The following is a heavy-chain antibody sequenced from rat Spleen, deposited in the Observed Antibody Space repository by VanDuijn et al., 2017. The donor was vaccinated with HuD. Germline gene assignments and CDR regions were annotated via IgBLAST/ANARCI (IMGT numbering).Heavy chain of an antibody. Sequence: EVQLVESGGGLVQPGRSMKLSCAASGFTFSHYDMAWVRQAQKKGLEWVAFISYDGSSTYYRDSVKGRFTVSRDNAKSTLYLQMDSLRSEDTATYYCARHPDYSNYFDYWGQGVMVTVSS. CDR3: ARHPDYSNYFDY. D-gene: IGHD1-1*01. CDR1: GFTFSHYD. V-gene: IGHV5-7*01. CDR2: ISYDGSST. J-gene: IGHJ2*01.